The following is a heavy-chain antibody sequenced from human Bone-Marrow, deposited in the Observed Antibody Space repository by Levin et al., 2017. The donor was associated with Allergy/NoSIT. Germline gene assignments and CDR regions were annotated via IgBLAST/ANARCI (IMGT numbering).Heavy chain of an antibody. D-gene: IGHD6-19*01. CDR2: LYSDGRT. V-gene: IGHV3-66*04. CDR1: GFTVSSNY. Sequence: HPGGSLRLSCAASGFTVSSNYMSWVRQAPGKGLEWVSVLYSDGRTYYADSVKGRFTISRDNPKNSLYLQMNSLRDEDTAVYYCAGHSGGWYGRGWFDPWGQGTLVTVSS. CDR3: AGHSGGWYGRGWFDP. J-gene: IGHJ5*02.